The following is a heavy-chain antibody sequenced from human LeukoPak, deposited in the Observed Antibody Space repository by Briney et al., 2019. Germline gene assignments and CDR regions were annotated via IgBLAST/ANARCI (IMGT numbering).Heavy chain of an antibody. J-gene: IGHJ1*01. D-gene: IGHD2-21*02. Sequence: GASVKVSCKASGYTFTSYDIHWVRQATGQGLEWMGRMNPNRGDTDYAQKFQGRVTMTRDTSISTAYMELSSLRSEDTALYYCARTWRGAYCGGDCYQGEYFQHWGQGTLVTVSS. CDR1: GYTFTSYD. CDR3: ARTWRGAYCGGDCYQGEYFQH. V-gene: IGHV1-8*01. CDR2: MNPNRGDT.